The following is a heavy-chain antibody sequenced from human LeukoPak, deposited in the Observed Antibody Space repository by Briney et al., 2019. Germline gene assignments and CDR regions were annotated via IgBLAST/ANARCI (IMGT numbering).Heavy chain of an antibody. Sequence: PGGSLRLSCAASGFSFSSYSMNWVRQAPGKGLEWVANMNQDGSGKYYVDSVKGRFAISRDNAKNSLYLQMNNLRVEDTAVYYCARTYSGSYVAKDAFDVWGQGTVVTVSS. D-gene: IGHD1-26*01. CDR2: MNQDGSGK. CDR3: ARTYSGSYVAKDAFDV. J-gene: IGHJ3*01. V-gene: IGHV3-7*01. CDR1: GFSFSSYS.